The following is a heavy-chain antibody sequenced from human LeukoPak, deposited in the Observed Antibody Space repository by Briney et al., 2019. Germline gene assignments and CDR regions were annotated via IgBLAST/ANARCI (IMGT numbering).Heavy chain of an antibody. D-gene: IGHD1-26*01. CDR3: VRDFMAMGGTTACLHY. Sequence: SGGSLRLSCAASGFTFSSYSMNWVRQAPGKGLEWVSSISRNSRHVYYGGSVWGRFTISRDDARNSLFLEMNSLRAEDMAVYYCVRDFMAMGGTTACLHYWGQGTLVTVSS. CDR1: GFTFSSYS. CDR2: ISRNSRHV. J-gene: IGHJ4*02. V-gene: IGHV3-21*01.